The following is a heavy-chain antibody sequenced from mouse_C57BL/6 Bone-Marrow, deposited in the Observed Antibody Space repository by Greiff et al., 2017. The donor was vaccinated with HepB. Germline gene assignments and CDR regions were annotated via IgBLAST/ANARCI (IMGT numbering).Heavy chain of an antibody. CDR2: INPSSGYT. Sequence: QVQLQQSGAELAKPGASVKLSCKASGYTFTSYWMHWVKQRPGQGLEWIGYINPSSGYTKYKHKFKDKGTLTGDKSYTTAYMQLSSLTYEDSAVYYCDRGSTTVPYYFDFWDQGTTLTVSS. CDR1: GYTFTSYW. CDR3: DRGSTTVPYYFDF. J-gene: IGHJ2*01. V-gene: IGHV1-7*01. D-gene: IGHD1-1*01.